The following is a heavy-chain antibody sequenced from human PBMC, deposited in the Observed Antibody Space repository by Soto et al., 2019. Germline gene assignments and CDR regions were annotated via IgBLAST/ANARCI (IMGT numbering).Heavy chain of an antibody. D-gene: IGHD5-12*01. J-gene: IGHJ4*02. CDR1: GGSISSYY. CDR3: ARAPKGLVAPTDY. V-gene: IGHV4-59*01. CDR2: IYYSGST. Sequence: SETLSLTCTVSGGSISSYYWSWIRQPPGKGLEWIGYIYYSGSTNYNPSLKSRVTISVDTSKNQFSLKLSSVTAADTAVYYCARAPKGLVAPTDYWGQGTLVTVSS.